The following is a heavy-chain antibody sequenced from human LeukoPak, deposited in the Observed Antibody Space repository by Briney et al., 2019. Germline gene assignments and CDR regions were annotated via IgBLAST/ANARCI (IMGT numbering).Heavy chain of an antibody. J-gene: IGHJ5*02. D-gene: IGHD3-22*01. Sequence: GASLKVSCKASGYTLTSYDINWVRQAAGQGLEWMGWMNPNSGNTGYAQKFQGRVTMTRNTSISTAYTELSSLRSEDTAVYYCARGGGYYYETMNWFDPWGQGTLVTVS. V-gene: IGHV1-8*01. CDR1: GYTLTSYD. CDR3: ARGGGYYYETMNWFDP. CDR2: MNPNSGNT.